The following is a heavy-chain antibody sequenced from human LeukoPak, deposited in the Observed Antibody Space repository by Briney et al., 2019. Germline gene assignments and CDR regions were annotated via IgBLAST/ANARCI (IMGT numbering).Heavy chain of an antibody. CDR1: GFTFSSYA. J-gene: IGHJ4*02. V-gene: IGHV3-23*01. Sequence: GGSLRLSCAASGFTFSSYAMTWVRQAPGTGLEWVSAISGSGGSTYYADSVKGRFTISRDNSKNTLYLQMNSLRAEDTAVYYCAKEAWYYYDSSGYFDYWGQGTLVTVSP. CDR2: ISGSGGST. CDR3: AKEAWYYYDSSGYFDY. D-gene: IGHD3-22*01.